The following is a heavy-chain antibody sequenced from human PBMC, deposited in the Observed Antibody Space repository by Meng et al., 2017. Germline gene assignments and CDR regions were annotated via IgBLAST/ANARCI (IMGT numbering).Heavy chain of an antibody. CDR2: ITKDGSRK. V-gene: IGHV3-30*16. J-gene: IGHJ4*02. Sequence: QVKVVETGGGVVPPGRYLTLSCAASGFIFSNYEMHWVRQAPGKGLEWVACITKDGSRKYYLGSVRGRFTISRDNSKNTLYLEMNSLRSEDTALYYCARDFDYWGQGTLVTVSS. CDR3: ARDFDY. CDR1: GFIFSNYE.